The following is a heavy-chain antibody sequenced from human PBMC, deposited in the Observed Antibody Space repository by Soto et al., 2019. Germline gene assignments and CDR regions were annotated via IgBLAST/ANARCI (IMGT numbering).Heavy chain of an antibody. Sequence: SETLSLTCTVSGGSISSGDYYWTWIRQTPEKGLEWIGYIYYTGSTYYNPSLKSRVTISVDTSKNQFSLKLSSVTAADTAVYYCARGTWRLVVGMDVSGQGTTVIVSS. D-gene: IGHD2-2*01. V-gene: IGHV4-30-4*01. CDR1: GGSISSGDYY. CDR2: IYYTGST. J-gene: IGHJ6*02. CDR3: ARGTWRLVVGMDV.